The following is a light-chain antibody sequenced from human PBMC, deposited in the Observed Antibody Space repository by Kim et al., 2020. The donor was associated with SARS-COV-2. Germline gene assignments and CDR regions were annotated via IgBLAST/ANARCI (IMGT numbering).Light chain of an antibody. CDR3: QQFGSSTYT. Sequence: SAPGAKASLSCTASQSVSRNILAWYQQKPGQAPRVPIIGTSGRSAALPDRFSGGRSGTDFTLTISRLRPEDFAVYYGQQFGSSTYTFGQGTKVEI. J-gene: IGKJ2*01. CDR2: GTS. V-gene: IGKV3-20*01. CDR1: QSVSRNI.